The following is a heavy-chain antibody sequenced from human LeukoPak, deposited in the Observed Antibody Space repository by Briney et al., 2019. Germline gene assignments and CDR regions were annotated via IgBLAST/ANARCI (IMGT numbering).Heavy chain of an antibody. Sequence: ASVKVSCKASGYTFTSYGISWVRQAPGQGLEWMGWISAYNGNTNYAQKLQGRVTMTTDTSTSTAYMELRSLRSDDTAVYYCARDQIPVRYGSGSRAAYYYYGMDVWGRGTTVTVSS. J-gene: IGHJ6*02. CDR2: ISAYNGNT. CDR1: GYTFTSYG. V-gene: IGHV1-18*01. CDR3: ARDQIPVRYGSGSRAAYYYYGMDV. D-gene: IGHD3-10*01.